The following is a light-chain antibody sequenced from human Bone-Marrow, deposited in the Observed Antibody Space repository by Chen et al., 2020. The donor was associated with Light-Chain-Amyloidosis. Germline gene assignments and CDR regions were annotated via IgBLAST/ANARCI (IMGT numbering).Light chain of an antibody. J-gene: IGLJ3*02. CDR1: NIGSTS. CDR2: DDS. CDR3: EVWDRCSDRRV. V-gene: IGLV3-21*02. Sequence: SYVLTQPSSVSVAPGQTATIACGGNNIGSTSVHWYQQTPGQAPLLVVYDDSDRPSGIPERLSGDNCGNTATLTVSRVEAGDEADYYCEVWDRCSDRRVFGGGTKLNVL.